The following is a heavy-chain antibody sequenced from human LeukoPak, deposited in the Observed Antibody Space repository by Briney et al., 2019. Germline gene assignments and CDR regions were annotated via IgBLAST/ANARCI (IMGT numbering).Heavy chain of an antibody. CDR1: GGTFSSYA. CDR2: IIPILGIA. Sequence: ASVKVSCKASGGTFSSYAISWVRQAPGQGLEWMGRIIPILGIADYAQKFQGRVTITADKSTSTAYMELSSLRSEDTAVYYCARDLLYYYDSSGYQDDYWGQGTLVTVSS. J-gene: IGHJ4*02. V-gene: IGHV1-69*04. D-gene: IGHD3-22*01. CDR3: ARDLLYYYDSSGYQDDY.